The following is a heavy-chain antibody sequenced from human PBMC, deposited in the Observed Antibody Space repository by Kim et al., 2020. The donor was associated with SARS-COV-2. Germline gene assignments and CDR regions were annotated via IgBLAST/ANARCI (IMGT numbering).Heavy chain of an antibody. CDR2: IYYSGST. J-gene: IGHJ6*02. D-gene: IGHD3-3*01. CDR3: ARDRYDLWADSTWEAGMDV. CDR1: GGSISSGGYY. Sequence: SETLSLTCTVSGGSISSGGYYWSWIRQHPGKGLEWIGYIYYSGSTYYNPSLKSRVTISVDTPKNQFSLKLSSVTAADTAVYYCARDRYDLWADSTWEAGMDVWGQGTTVTVSS. V-gene: IGHV4-31*03.